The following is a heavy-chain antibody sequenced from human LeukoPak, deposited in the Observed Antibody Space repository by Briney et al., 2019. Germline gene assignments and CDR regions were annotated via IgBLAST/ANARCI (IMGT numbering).Heavy chain of an antibody. CDR3: AKDHYDILTGYYPPKN. CDR1: VFTFSSYA. CDR2: ISGSGGST. J-gene: IGHJ4*02. V-gene: IGHV3-23*01. D-gene: IGHD3-9*01. Sequence: GGSLRLSCAASVFTFSSYAMSWVSQAPGKGLEWVSGISGSGGSTFYADSVKGRFTISRDNSKNTLYLQVNSLRAEDTAVYYCAKDHYDILTGYYPPKNWGQGTPVTVSS.